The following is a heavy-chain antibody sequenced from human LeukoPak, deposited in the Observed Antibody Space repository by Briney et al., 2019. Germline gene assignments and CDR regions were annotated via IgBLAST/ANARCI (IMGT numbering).Heavy chain of an antibody. CDR2: ISSSSSTI. D-gene: IGHD5-18*01. CDR1: GFSFSGNS. J-gene: IGHJ4*02. V-gene: IGHV3-48*01. Sequence: GGSLRLSCAGSGFSFSGNSMNWVRQAPGKGLEWVSYISSSSSTIYYADSVKGRFTISRDNAKNSLYLQMNSLRAEDTAVYYCARPVYSYGYNYFDYWGQGPLVTVSS. CDR3: ARPVYSYGYNYFDY.